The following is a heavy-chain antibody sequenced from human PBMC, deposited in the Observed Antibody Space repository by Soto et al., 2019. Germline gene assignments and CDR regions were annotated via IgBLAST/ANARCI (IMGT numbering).Heavy chain of an antibody. J-gene: IGHJ4*02. V-gene: IGHV4-34*02. CDR2: INDSGSP. D-gene: IGHD3-16*01. CDR1: GGSFSGYY. Sequence: QVQLQQWGAGLLKPSETLSLTCAVSGGSFSGYYWAWIRQSPGKGLEWIGEINDSGSPNYTPSLKRRVTISLDASKNQFSLRLSLLTAADTAVSFCARGRGDFQSWGQGTLVTVSS. CDR3: ARGRGDFQS.